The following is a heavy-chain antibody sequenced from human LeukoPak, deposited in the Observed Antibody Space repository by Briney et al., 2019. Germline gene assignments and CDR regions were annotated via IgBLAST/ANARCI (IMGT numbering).Heavy chain of an antibody. Sequence: PSETLSLTCTVSGGSISSSSYYWSWIRQPPGKGLEWIGEINHSGSTNYNPSLKSRVTISVDTSKNQFSLKLSSVTAADTAVYYCARLERYGDYPSRYYYYYMDVWGKGTTVTISS. J-gene: IGHJ6*03. D-gene: IGHD4-17*01. CDR2: INHSGST. V-gene: IGHV4-39*07. CDR3: ARLERYGDYPSRYYYYYMDV. CDR1: GGSISSSSYY.